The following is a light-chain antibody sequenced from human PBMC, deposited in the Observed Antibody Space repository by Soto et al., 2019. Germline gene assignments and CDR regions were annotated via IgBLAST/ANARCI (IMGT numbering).Light chain of an antibody. V-gene: IGKV3-20*01. CDR2: GAS. Sequence: EIGLTQSPGTLSLSPGERATLSCRASQSVSSSYLAWYQQKPGQAHRLLIYGASSRSTGIPDRFSGSGSGTDFTLTISRLEPEDFAVYYCQQYGSSPGTFGQGTKVEIK. CDR3: QQYGSSPGT. CDR1: QSVSSSY. J-gene: IGKJ1*01.